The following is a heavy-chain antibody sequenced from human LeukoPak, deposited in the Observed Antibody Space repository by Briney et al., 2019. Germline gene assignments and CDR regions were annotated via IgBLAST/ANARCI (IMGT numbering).Heavy chain of an antibody. J-gene: IGHJ4*02. CDR3: ARDTYSSSGEYYFDY. V-gene: IGHV1-69*13. CDR1: GGTFSSYA. Sequence: GASVKVSCKASGGTFSSYAISWVRQAPGQGLEWMGGIIPIFGTANHAQKFQGRVTITADESTSTAYMELSSLRSEDTAVYYCARDTYSSSGEYYFDYWGQGTLVTVSS. CDR2: IIPIFGTA. D-gene: IGHD6-13*01.